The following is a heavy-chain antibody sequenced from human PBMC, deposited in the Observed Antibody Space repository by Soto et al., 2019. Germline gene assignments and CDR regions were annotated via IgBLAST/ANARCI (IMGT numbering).Heavy chain of an antibody. Sequence: QVQLVQSGAEVKKPGASVKVSCKASGYSFITYGISWVRQAPGQGLEWMGWISTYNGNTKYAQKLQGRVTMTTDTPTPTGYMELRSLRSDDTAVYYCARDRPTSSIRARDYYYAMDVWGQGTTVTVSS. CDR3: ARDRPTSSIRARDYYYAMDV. J-gene: IGHJ6*02. CDR2: ISTYNGNT. CDR1: GYSFITYG. V-gene: IGHV1-18*01. D-gene: IGHD6-6*01.